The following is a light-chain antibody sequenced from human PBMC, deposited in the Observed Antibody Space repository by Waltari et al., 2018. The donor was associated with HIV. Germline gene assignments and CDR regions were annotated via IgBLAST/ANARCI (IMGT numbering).Light chain of an antibody. CDR3: QLWDSSSDHPV. Sequence: SYVLTQPPSVSVAPGKTARITCGGNNIGSKSVHWYQQKPGQAPVLVIYYDSDRPSGVPERFSGSNSGSQATLTISRVEAGDEADYYCQLWDSSSDHPVFGGGTKLTVL. J-gene: IGLJ3*02. CDR1: NIGSKS. V-gene: IGLV3-21*04. CDR2: YDS.